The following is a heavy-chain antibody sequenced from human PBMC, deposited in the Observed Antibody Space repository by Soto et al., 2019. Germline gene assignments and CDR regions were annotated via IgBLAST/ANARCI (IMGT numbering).Heavy chain of an antibody. Sequence: QVQLVQSGAEVKKPGSSVKVSCKASGGTFSSYSINWVRQAPGQGLEWRGEIIPIFGTANYAQKFQGRVTITADESTSTAYMDLSSLRSEDTAVYYCARDGGRHAGGIDYWGQGTRVTVSS. CDR2: IIPIFGTA. J-gene: IGHJ4*02. CDR1: GGTFSSYS. D-gene: IGHD1-26*01. V-gene: IGHV1-69*01. CDR3: ARDGGRHAGGIDY.